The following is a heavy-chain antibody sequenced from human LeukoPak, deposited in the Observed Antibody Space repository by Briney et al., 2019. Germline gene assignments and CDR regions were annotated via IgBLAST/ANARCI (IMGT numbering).Heavy chain of an antibody. CDR3: AKGLDSSAYYYFDY. V-gene: IGHV3-9*03. Sequence: GRSLRLSCAASGFTFDDYAMHWVRQAPGKGLEWVSGISWNSGSIGYADSVKGRFTISRDNAKNSLYLQMNSLRAEDVALYYCAKGLDSSAYYYFDYWGQGTLVTVSS. CDR2: ISWNSGSI. J-gene: IGHJ4*02. CDR1: GFTFDDYA. D-gene: IGHD6-19*01.